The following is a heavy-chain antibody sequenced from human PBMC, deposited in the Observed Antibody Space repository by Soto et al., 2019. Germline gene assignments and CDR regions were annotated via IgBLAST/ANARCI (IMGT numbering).Heavy chain of an antibody. CDR2: IKSKTDGGTT. J-gene: IGHJ6*02. D-gene: IGHD3-9*01. CDR3: TTGKLRYYDILTGYRYGMDV. V-gene: IGHV3-15*01. CDR1: GFTFSNAW. Sequence: GGSLRLSCAASGFTFSNAWMSWVRQAPGKGLEWVGRIKSKTDGGTTDYAAPVKGRFTISRDDSKNTLYLQMNSLKTEDTAVYYCTTGKLRYYDILTGYRYGMDVSGQGPTVTVYS.